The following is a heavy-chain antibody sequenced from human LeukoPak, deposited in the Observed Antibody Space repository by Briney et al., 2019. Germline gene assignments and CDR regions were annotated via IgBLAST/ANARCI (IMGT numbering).Heavy chain of an antibody. V-gene: IGHV4-59*06. CDR1: GGSISSSY. J-gene: IGHJ4*02. CDR3: ARAYGDYGPRGFDY. D-gene: IGHD4-17*01. Sequence: PSETLSLTCTVSGGSISSSYWSWIRQSPGKGLEWIGYIYYSGSTYYNPSLKSRVTISVDTSKNQFSLKLSSVTAADTAVYYCARAYGDYGPRGFDYWGQGTLVTVSS. CDR2: IYYSGST.